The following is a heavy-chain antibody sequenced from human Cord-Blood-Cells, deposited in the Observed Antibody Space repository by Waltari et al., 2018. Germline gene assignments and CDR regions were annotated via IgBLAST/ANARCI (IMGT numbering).Heavy chain of an antibody. CDR1: GGSFSGYY. J-gene: IGHJ5*02. CDR3: ARPHYGDYGWFDP. Sequence: QVQLQQWGAGLLKPSETLSLTCAVYGGSFSGYYWSWIRQPPGKGLEWIGEIKHSGSTNYNPSLKSRVTISVDTSKNQFSRKLSSVTAADTAVYYCARPHYGDYGWFDPWGQGTLVTVSS. V-gene: IGHV4-34*01. CDR2: IKHSGST. D-gene: IGHD4-17*01.